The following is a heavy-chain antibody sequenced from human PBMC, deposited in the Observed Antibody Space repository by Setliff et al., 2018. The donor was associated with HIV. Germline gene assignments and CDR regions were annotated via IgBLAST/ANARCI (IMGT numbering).Heavy chain of an antibody. CDR2: VDPGDGET. D-gene: IGHD1-26*01. V-gene: IGHV1-69-2*01. Sequence: ASVKVSCKASGYTFTDYYIHWVQQAPGKGLEWMGRVDPGDGETKYAEKFQDRITITADTSTDTAYMELSSLRSEDTAVFFCATGVGGFSGSYYGEYFQHWGQGALVTVSS. CDR1: GYTFTDYY. CDR3: ATGVGGFSGSYYGEYFQH. J-gene: IGHJ1*01.